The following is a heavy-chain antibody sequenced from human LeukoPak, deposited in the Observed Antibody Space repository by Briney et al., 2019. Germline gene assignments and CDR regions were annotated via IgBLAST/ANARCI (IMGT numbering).Heavy chain of an antibody. CDR2: IYTSGST. J-gene: IGHJ4*02. CDR1: GGSISSGSYY. V-gene: IGHV4-61*02. D-gene: IGHD6-13*01. CDR3: ARADIAAADDYFDY. Sequence: SETLSLTCTVSGGSISSGSYYWSWIRQPAGKGLEWIGRIYTSGSTNYNPSLKSRVTISVDTSKNQFSLKLSSVTAADTAVYYCARADIAAADDYFDYWGQGTLVTVSS.